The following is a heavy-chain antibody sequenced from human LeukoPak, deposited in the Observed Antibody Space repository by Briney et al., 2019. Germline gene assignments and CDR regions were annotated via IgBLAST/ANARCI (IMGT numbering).Heavy chain of an antibody. CDR2: IYYSGST. Sequence: TSETLSLTCAVYGGSFSGYYWSWIRQPPGKGLEWIGSIYYSGSTYYNPSLKSRVTISVDTSKNQFSLKLSSVTAADTAVYYCARQGPSGPTGIDYWGQGTLVTVSS. CDR1: GGSFSGYY. CDR3: ARQGPSGPTGIDY. D-gene: IGHD1-1*01. J-gene: IGHJ4*02. V-gene: IGHV4-34*01.